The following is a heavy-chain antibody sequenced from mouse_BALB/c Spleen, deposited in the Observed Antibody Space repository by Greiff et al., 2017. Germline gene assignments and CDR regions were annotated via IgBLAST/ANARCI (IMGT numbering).Heavy chain of an antibody. CDR3: ARRVRYDGDMDY. CDR1: GFNIKDTY. V-gene: IGHV14-3*02. J-gene: IGHJ4*01. Sequence: EVQLQESGAELVKPGASVKLSCTASGFNIKDTYMHWVKQRPEQGLEWIGRIDPANGNTKYDPKFQGKATITADTSSNTAYLQLSSLTSEDTAVYYCARRVRYDGDMDYWGQGTSVTVSS. D-gene: IGHD2-14*01. CDR2: IDPANGNT.